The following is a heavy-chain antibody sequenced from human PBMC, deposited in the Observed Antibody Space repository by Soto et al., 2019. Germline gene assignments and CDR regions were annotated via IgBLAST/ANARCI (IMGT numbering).Heavy chain of an antibody. CDR1: GYTFTSYD. CDR3: AITAVYGDYVFYYYMDV. J-gene: IGHJ6*03. V-gene: IGHV1-8*01. D-gene: IGHD4-17*01. Sequence: ASVKVSCKASGYTFTSYDINWVRQATGQGLEWMGWMNPNSGNTGYAQKFQGRVTMTRNTSISTAYMELSSLRSVDTAVYYCAITAVYGDYVFYYYMDVWGKGTTVTVSS. CDR2: MNPNSGNT.